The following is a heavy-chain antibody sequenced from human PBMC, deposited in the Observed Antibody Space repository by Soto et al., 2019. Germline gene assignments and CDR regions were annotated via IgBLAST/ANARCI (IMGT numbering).Heavy chain of an antibody. J-gene: IGHJ4*02. D-gene: IGHD1-1*01. Sequence: QVHLVQSGAEVKKPGASVKVSCKGSGYAFTTYGITWVRQAPGQGLEWMGWISAHNGNTNYAQKPQGRATVTRDPSTSTAYTELRSRRSDGPAVYYCARGRYGDYWGQGALVTVSS. CDR2: ISAHNGNT. CDR1: GYAFTTYG. V-gene: IGHV1-18*01. CDR3: ARGRYGDY.